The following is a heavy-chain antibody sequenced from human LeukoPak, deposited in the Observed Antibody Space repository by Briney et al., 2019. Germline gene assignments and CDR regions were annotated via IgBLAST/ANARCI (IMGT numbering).Heavy chain of an antibody. J-gene: IGHJ4*02. CDR1: GFTFDDYA. Sequence: GRSLRLSCAASGFTFDDYAMHWVRQAPGKGLEWVSGISWNSGSIGYADSMKGRFTISRDNAKNSLYLQMNSLRAEDTALYYCAKDIGAAPSYFDYWGQGTLVTVSS. D-gene: IGHD6-13*01. V-gene: IGHV3-9*01. CDR3: AKDIGAAPSYFDY. CDR2: ISWNSGSI.